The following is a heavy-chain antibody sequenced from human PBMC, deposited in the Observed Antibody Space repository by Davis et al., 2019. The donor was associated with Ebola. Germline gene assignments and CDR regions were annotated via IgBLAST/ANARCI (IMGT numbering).Heavy chain of an antibody. D-gene: IGHD3-10*01. Sequence: PGGSLRLSCAASGFTFSSYAMHWVRQAPGKGLEWVAVISYDGSNKYYADSVKGRFTISRDNSKNTLYLQMNSLRSEDTAVYYCAGRTYYYGSRLDVWGQGTTVTVSS. V-gene: IGHV3-30-3*01. CDR1: GFTFSSYA. J-gene: IGHJ6*02. CDR2: ISYDGSNK. CDR3: AGRTYYYGSRLDV.